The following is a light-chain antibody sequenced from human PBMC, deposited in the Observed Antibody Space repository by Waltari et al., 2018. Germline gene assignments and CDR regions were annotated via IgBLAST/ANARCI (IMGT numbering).Light chain of an antibody. V-gene: IGKV1-39*01. CDR3: QQGNFYPYS. J-gene: IGKJ2*03. CDR1: QDITGH. Sequence: IQMSQSPSSLSASVGDRVTITCRASQDITGHLNWFQQKPGKAPKLLIYYANRLLKGVPPRFSGSGSGTEFTLTITSLQPEDFGIYCCQQGNFYPYSFGQGTSVEIK. CDR2: YAN.